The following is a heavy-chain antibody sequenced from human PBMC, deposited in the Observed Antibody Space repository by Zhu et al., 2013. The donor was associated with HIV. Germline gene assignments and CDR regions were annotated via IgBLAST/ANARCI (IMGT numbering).Heavy chain of an antibody. CDR2: INHSGST. D-gene: IGHD3-16*01. CDR3: ARGGDYGVYFQH. CDR1: GGSFSGYC. Sequence: VQLQQWGAGLLKPSETLSLTCAVYGGSFSGYCWSWIRQPPGKGLEWIGEINHSGSTNYNPSLKSRVTISVDTSKNQFSLKLSSVTAADTAVYYCARGGDYGVYFQHWGQGTLVTVSS. V-gene: IGHV4-34*01. J-gene: IGHJ1*01.